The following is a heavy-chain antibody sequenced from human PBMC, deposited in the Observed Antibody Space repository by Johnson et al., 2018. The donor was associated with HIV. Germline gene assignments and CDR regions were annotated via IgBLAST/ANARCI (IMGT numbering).Heavy chain of an antibody. CDR1: RFTFSSSA. CDR3: ARSFGVTTPGAFDI. V-gene: IGHV3-30-3*01. Sequence: VPLVESGGGVVQPGRSLRLSCVASRFTFSSSAMHWVRQAPGKGLEWVALISYDGSKKSYPDSVKGRFTISRDNSKSTLYLQMNSLRAEDTAMYYCARSFGVTTPGAFDIWGQGTMVTVSS. J-gene: IGHJ3*02. CDR2: ISYDGSKK. D-gene: IGHD3-3*01.